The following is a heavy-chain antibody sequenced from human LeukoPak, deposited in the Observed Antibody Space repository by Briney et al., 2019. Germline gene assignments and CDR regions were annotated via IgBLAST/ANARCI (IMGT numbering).Heavy chain of an antibody. CDR2: IIPILGIA. D-gene: IGHD3-10*01. V-gene: IGHV1-69*04. J-gene: IGHJ4*02. CDR3: ARGLYYYDSTCVY. Sequence: ASVKVSCKASGGTFSSYAISWVRQAPGQGLEWMGRIIPILGIANYAQKFQGRVTITADKSTSTAYMELSSLRSEDTAVYYCARGLYYYDSTCVYWGQGTLVTVSS. CDR1: GGTFSSYA.